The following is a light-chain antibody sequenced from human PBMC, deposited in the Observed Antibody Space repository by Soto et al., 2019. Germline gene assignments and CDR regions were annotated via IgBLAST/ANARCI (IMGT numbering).Light chain of an antibody. J-gene: IGKJ4*01. CDR3: QKYNSAPLT. V-gene: IGKV1-27*01. CDR1: QGISDN. CDR2: GAS. Sequence: DIQMTQSPSSLSASVGDRVTITYRASQGISDNLAWYQQKPGKVPKLLIYGASTLQSGVPSRFSGSGSGRDFILTISSLQPEDVATYYCQKYNSAPLTFGGGTKVDIK.